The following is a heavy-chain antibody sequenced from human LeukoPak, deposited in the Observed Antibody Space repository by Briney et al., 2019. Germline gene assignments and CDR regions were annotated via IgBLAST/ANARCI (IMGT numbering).Heavy chain of an antibody. CDR2: IIPILGIA. CDR3: TSYADYYYGMDV. CDR1: GGTSSSYA. V-gene: IGHV1-69*04. Sequence: ASVKVSCKASGGTSSSYAISWVRQAPGQGLEWMGRIIPILGIANYAQKFQGRVTITADKSTSTAYMELSSLRSEDTAVYYCTSYADYYYGMDVWGQGTTVTVSS. J-gene: IGHJ6*02. D-gene: IGHD4-17*01.